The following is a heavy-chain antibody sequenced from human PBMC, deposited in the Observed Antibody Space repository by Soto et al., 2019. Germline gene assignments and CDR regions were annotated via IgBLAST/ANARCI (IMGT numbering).Heavy chain of an antibody. Sequence: QVQLVQSGAEVKKPGSSVKVSCKASGGTFSSYVISWVRQAPGQGPEWMGGIIPVYGTVNYAQKFQDRVTIIADTSTGTAYLERSSLRSEDTAVYDCARDLGGCSGGSCRYNWFDPWGQGTLVTVSS. D-gene: IGHD2-15*01. CDR1: GGTFSSYV. CDR2: IIPVYGTV. J-gene: IGHJ5*02. CDR3: ARDLGGCSGGSCRYNWFDP. V-gene: IGHV1-69*06.